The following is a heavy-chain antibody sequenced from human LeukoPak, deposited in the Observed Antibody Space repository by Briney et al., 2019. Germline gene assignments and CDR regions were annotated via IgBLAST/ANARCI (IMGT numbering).Heavy chain of an antibody. D-gene: IGHD5-18*01. J-gene: IGHJ4*02. CDR3: ARTYSYGYGIYFDY. Sequence: SETLSLTCTVSGGSISSYYWSWIRQPPGKGLEWIGYIYYSGSTNYNPSLKSRVTITVDTSKNQFSLKLSSVTAADTAVYYCARTYSYGYGIYFDYWGQGTLVTVSS. CDR2: IYYSGST. V-gene: IGHV4-59*01. CDR1: GGSISSYY.